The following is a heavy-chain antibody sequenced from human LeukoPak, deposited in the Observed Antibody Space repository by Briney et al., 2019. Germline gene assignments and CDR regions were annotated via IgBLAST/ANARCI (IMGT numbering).Heavy chain of an antibody. Sequence: SETLSLTCTVSGYSISSGYYWGWIRQPPGKGLEWIGSIYHSGSTYYNPSLKSRVTISVDTSKNQFSLKLSSVTAADTAVYYCARHVDIVVVPAAIIHWGQGTMVTVSS. D-gene: IGHD2-2*02. CDR2: IYHSGST. V-gene: IGHV4-38-2*02. CDR3: ARHVDIVVVPAAIIH. J-gene: IGHJ3*01. CDR1: GYSISSGYY.